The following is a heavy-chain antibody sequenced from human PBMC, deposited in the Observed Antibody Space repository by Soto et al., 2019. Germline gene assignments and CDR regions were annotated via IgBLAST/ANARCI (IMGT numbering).Heavy chain of an antibody. D-gene: IGHD3-3*02. CDR3: ARDTETLGPRANDALDI. Sequence: QAQLVQSGAEMKKPGASVKVSCKATGYTFSAYTMNWVRQAPGQSLEWMGWSNAGSGNTKYSQNFQGRVSITSDTSASTVYMELTGLTSEDTAVYYCARDTETLGPRANDALDIWGQGTMVTVSS. J-gene: IGHJ3*02. CDR2: SNAGSGNT. CDR1: GYTFSAYT. V-gene: IGHV1-3*01.